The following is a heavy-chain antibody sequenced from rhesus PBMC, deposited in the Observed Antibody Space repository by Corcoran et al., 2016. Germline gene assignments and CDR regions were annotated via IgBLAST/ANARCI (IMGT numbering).Heavy chain of an antibody. CDR1: GGSLRSSSW. Sequence: QVQLQESGTAVVKPSETLSLTCAVSGGSLRSSSWWSWTRQAPGKGLEWIGVLRCSGESQDTNPTPNRRGRISIDKSKNQFSLTLRCVTAADTAVYYCSRPPVYSSGTYYFDYWGQGVLVTVSS. J-gene: IGHJ4*01. CDR2: LRCSGESQ. V-gene: IGHV4-93*02. CDR3: SRPPVYSSGTYYFDY. D-gene: IGHD6-31*01.